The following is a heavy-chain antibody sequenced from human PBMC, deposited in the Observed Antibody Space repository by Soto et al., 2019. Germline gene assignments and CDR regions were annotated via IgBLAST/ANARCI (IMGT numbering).Heavy chain of an antibody. CDR3: AKDTSGWYVYNWFDP. V-gene: IGHV3-23*01. D-gene: IGHD6-19*01. J-gene: IGHJ5*02. Sequence: EVQLLESGGGLVQPGGSLRLSCAASGFTFSSYAMSWVRQAPGKGLEWVSAISGSGGSTYYADSVKGRLTISRDNSKNTLYLQMNSLRAEDTAVYYCAKDTSGWYVYNWFDPWGQGTLVTVSS. CDR2: ISGSGGST. CDR1: GFTFSSYA.